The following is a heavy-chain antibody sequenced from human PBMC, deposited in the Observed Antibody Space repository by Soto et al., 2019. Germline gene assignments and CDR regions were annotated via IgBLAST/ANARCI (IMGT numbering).Heavy chain of an antibody. CDR1: GFTFSSYS. CDR2: ISSSSSTI. D-gene: IGHD4-17*01. CDR3: ASAADYGDYGPEDY. J-gene: IGHJ4*02. V-gene: IGHV3-48*01. Sequence: TGGSLRLSCAASGFTFSSYSMNWVRQAPGKGLEWVSYISSSSSTIYYADSVKGRFTISRDNAKNSLYLQMNSLRAEDTAVYYCASAADYGDYGPEDYWGQGTLVTVSS.